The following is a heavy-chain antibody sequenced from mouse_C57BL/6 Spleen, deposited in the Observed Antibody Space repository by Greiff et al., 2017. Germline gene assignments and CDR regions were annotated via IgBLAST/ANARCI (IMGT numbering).Heavy chain of an antibody. V-gene: IGHV5-17*01. CDR2: ISSGSSTI. J-gene: IGHJ2*01. CDR3: ARRHLYDYDFDY. Sequence: EVMLVESGGGLVKPGGSLKLSCAASGFTFSDYGMHWVRQAPEKGLEWVAYISSGSSTIYYAHTVKGRFTISRDNAKNTRFLQMTSLRSEDTAMYYCARRHLYDYDFDYWGQGTTLTVSS. CDR1: GFTFSDYG. D-gene: IGHD2-4*01.